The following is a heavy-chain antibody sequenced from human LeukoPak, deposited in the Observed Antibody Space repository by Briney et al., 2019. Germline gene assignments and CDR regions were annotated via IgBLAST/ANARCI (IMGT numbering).Heavy chain of an antibody. V-gene: IGHV3-23*01. CDR1: GFTFSSYA. J-gene: IGHJ2*01. CDR3: AKEGAYCGADCYSDYYFDL. D-gene: IGHD2-21*02. Sequence: GGPLRLSCAASGFTFSSYAMSWVRQAPGKGLEWVSVISGSGGSTYYTDSVKGRFAISRDKSKNTLYLQMISLRAEDTAVYYCAKEGAYCGADCYSDYYFDLWGRGTLVTVSS. CDR2: ISGSGGST.